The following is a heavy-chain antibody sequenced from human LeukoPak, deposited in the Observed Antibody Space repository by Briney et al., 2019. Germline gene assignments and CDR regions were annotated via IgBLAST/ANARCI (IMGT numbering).Heavy chain of an antibody. V-gene: IGHV3-43*01. CDR2: AGWAGGTT. J-gene: IGHJ4*02. CDR3: AKELDTMFFDY. D-gene: IGHD3-10*02. Sequence: GGSLRLSCETSGFNFDRYTIHWVRQAPGKGLEWVSLAGWAGGTTFYSDSVRGRFTISRDSGRKSVYLQMNSLSTDDTAFYFCAKELDTMFFDYGGQGALVTVSS. CDR1: GFNFDRYT.